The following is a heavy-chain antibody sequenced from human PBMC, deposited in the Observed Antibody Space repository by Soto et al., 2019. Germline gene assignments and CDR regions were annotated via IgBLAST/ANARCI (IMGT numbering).Heavy chain of an antibody. CDR2: VYYSGRT. V-gene: IGHV4-59*01. CDR3: ARGAGRDDFSRYFFDN. Sequence: ETLALTFIVSGDSISSYYWSWIRQPPGKGLEWIGYVYYSGRTDYNPSLKSRVTLSVDTSRNQFSLKLSSMTAADTAVYSCARGAGRDDFSRYFFDNSGQGALLPVSS. J-gene: IGHJ4*02. D-gene: IGHD4-4*01. CDR1: GDSISSYY.